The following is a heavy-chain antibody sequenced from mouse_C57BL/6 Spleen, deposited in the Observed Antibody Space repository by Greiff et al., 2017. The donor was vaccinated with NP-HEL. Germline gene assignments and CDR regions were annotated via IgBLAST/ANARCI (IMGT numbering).Heavy chain of an antibody. D-gene: IGHD1-1*01. CDR1: GYTFTSYW. CDR3: ARSGYGSSYEHFEV. V-gene: IGHV1-53*01. J-gene: IGHJ1*03. CDR2: INPSNGGT. Sequence: QVQLQQPGTELVKPGASVKLSCKASGYTFTSYWMHWVKQRPGQGLEWIGNINPSNGGTNYNEKFKSKATLTVDKSSSTAYMQLSSLTSEDSAVYYCARSGYGSSYEHFEVWGTGTTVTVSS.